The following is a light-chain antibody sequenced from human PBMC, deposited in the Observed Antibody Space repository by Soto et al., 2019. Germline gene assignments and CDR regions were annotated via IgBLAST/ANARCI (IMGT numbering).Light chain of an antibody. CDR2: GAS. J-gene: IGKJ4*01. CDR1: QSVTSTY. V-gene: IGKV3-20*01. Sequence: EIVLTQSPGTLSLSPGERATLSCRASQSVTSTYLGWYQQKPGQAPSLLIYGASSRATGIPDRFSGSGSGTDFTLTISSLQAEDVAVYYCQQYFSTPLTFGGGTKVEIK. CDR3: QQYFSTPLT.